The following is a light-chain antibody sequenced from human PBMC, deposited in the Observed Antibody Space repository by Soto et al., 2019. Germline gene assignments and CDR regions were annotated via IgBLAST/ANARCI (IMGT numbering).Light chain of an antibody. CDR3: QQYGDWPLT. CDR1: QSVRSTY. J-gene: IGKJ4*01. CDR2: GVS. V-gene: IGKV3-15*01. Sequence: EIVMTQSPVTLSVSPGERATLSCRASQSVRSTYLAWYQQKPGQAPRLLIFGVSNRAAGIPARFSGSGSRTEFTLTISSLQSEDFAVYYCQQYGDWPLTFGGGTKVEIK.